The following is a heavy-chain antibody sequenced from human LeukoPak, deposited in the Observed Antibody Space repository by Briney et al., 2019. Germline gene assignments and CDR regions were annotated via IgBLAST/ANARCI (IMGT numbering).Heavy chain of an antibody. CDR2: ISSSGSTI. V-gene: IGHV3-48*03. D-gene: IGHD2-15*01. CDR3: ARADCSGGSCPYGMDV. CDR1: GFTFSSYE. J-gene: IGHJ6*02. Sequence: GRSLRLSCAASGFTFSSYEMNWVRRAPGKGLEWVSYISSSGSTIYYADSVKGRFTISRDNAKNSLYLQMNSLRAEDTAVYYCARADCSGGSCPYGMDVWGQGTTVTVSS.